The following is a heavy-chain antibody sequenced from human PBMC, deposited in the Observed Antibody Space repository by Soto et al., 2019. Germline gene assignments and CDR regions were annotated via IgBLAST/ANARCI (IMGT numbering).Heavy chain of an antibody. CDR2: IYPGDSDT. Sequence: GESLKISCKGSGYSFTSYWIGWVRQMPGKGLEWMGIIYPGDSDTRYSPSFQGQVTISADKSISTAYLRWSSLKASDTAMYYCARQSKGYCSSTSCYSWFDPWGQGTLVTVSS. J-gene: IGHJ5*02. D-gene: IGHD2-2*02. CDR1: GYSFTSYW. V-gene: IGHV5-51*01. CDR3: ARQSKGYCSSTSCYSWFDP.